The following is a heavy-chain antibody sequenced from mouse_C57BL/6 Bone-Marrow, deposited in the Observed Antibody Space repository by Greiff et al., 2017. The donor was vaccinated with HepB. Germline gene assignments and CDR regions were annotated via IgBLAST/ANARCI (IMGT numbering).Heavy chain of an antibody. CDR2: IYPGSGNT. Sequence: VQLKESGPELVKPGASVKISCKASGYSFTSYYIHWVKQRPGQGLEWIGWIYPGSGNTKYNEKFKGKATLTADTSSSTAYMQLSSLTSEDSAVYYCALITTVVEDFDYWGQGTTLTVSS. CDR3: ALITTVVEDFDY. CDR1: GYSFTSYY. D-gene: IGHD1-1*01. J-gene: IGHJ2*01. V-gene: IGHV1-66*01.